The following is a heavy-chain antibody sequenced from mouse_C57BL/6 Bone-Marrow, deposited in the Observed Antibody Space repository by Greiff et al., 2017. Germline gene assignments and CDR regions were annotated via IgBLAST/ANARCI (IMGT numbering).Heavy chain of an antibody. V-gene: IGHV3-6*01. CDR3: AREGTAY. CDR2: ISYDGSN. CDR1: GYSITSGYY. D-gene: IGHD3-3*01. J-gene: IGHJ3*01. Sequence: DVQLQESGPGLVKPSQSLSLTCSVTGYSITSGYYWNWIRQFPGNKLEWMGYISYDGSNNYNPSLKNRISITRDTSKNQFFLKLNSVTTEDTATYYCAREGTAYWGQGTLVTVSA.